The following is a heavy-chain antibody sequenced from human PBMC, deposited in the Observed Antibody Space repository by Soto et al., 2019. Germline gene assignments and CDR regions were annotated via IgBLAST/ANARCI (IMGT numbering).Heavy chain of an antibody. CDR1: GYTFTSYG. CDR3: ARDYGDYFLFTLHY. J-gene: IGHJ4*02. V-gene: IGHV1-18*01. Sequence: QVQLVQSGAEVKKPGASVKVSCKASGYTFTSYGISWVRQAPGHGLEWMGWISASNGNTTYAQKLHGRFTMTTDTTTSTAYMELSSLRSDDTAVYYCARDYGDYFLFTLHYWGQGTLVTVSS. CDR2: ISASNGNT. D-gene: IGHD4-17*01.